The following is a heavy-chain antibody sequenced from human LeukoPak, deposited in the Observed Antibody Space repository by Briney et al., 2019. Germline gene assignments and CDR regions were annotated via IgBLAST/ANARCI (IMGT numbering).Heavy chain of an antibody. J-gene: IGHJ4*02. Sequence: PGGSLRLSCAASGLTFSSYAMSWVRQAPGKGLEWVSSISGSGDNTYYADSVKGRFTVSRDNSKDTLYLQMKSLRGEDTAVYYCAKGGRQGDSSSYYLYFDHWGQGTLVTVSS. V-gene: IGHV3-23*01. CDR2: ISGSGDNT. CDR3: AKGGRQGDSSSYYLYFDH. D-gene: IGHD6-13*01. CDR1: GLTFSSYA.